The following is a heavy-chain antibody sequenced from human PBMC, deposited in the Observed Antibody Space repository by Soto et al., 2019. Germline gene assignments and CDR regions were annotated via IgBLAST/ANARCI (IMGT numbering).Heavy chain of an antibody. J-gene: IGHJ4*02. D-gene: IGHD1-1*01. CDR1: GFTFNTYW. CDR3: ARGKSDSWYTHGY. Sequence: GGSLRLSCVASGFTFNTYWMSWVRQAPGKGLEWVANIKEDGSEKYYVDSVKGRFTISRDSATNSLYLHMSSLRVEDTAFYYYARGKSDSWYTHGYWGQGTLVTVSS. CDR2: IKEDGSEK. V-gene: IGHV3-7*05.